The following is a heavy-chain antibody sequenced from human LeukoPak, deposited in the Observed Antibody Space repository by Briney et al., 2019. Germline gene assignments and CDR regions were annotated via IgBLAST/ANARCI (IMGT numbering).Heavy chain of an antibody. J-gene: IGHJ5*02. CDR2: ISSSSSYI. CDR3: ARDSSRIVVVPAAMRPNWFDP. V-gene: IGHV3-21*01. Sequence: GGSLRLSCAASGFTFSSYSMNWVRQAPGRGLEWVSSISSSSSYIYYADSVKGRFTISRDNAKNSLYLQMNSLRAEDTAVYYCARDSSRIVVVPAAMRPNWFDPWGQGTLVTVSS. D-gene: IGHD2-2*01. CDR1: GFTFSSYS.